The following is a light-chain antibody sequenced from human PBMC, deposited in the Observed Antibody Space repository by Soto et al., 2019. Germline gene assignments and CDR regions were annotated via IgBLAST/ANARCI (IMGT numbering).Light chain of an antibody. J-gene: IGLJ2*01. CDR3: MLYMGGGLVV. CDR2: STN. Sequence: QTVVTQEPSFSVSPGGTVTLTCGLPSGSVSTTYYPSGYQQTPGQAPRTLIYSTNIRSSGVPDRFSGSILGYKAALTITGAQADADADYHCMLYMGGGLVVFGGGTQLTVL. V-gene: IGLV8-61*01. CDR1: SGSVSTTYY.